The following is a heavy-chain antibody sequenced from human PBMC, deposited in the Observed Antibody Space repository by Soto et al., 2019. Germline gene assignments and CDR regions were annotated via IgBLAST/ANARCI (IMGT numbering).Heavy chain of an antibody. CDR2: IDHSGVT. D-gene: IGHD6-19*01. CDR1: GGSFSGGY. Sequence: SGTLSLTCAVYGGSFSGGYWSWIRQPPGKGLEWIGEIDHSGVTNYNPSLKSRVTISVDTSKNQFSLKLSSVTAADKAVYYCATTIYSGGWSRDNWGQGTLVTVSS. CDR3: ATTIYSGGWSRDN. V-gene: IGHV4-34*01. J-gene: IGHJ4*02.